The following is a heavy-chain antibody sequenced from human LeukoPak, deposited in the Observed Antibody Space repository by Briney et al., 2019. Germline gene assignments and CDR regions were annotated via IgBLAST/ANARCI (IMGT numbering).Heavy chain of an antibody. CDR2: INHSGST. Sequence: SETLSLTCAVYGGSFSGYYWSWIRQPPGKGLEWIGEINHSGSTNYNPSLKSRVTISVDTSKNQFSLKLSSVTAADTAVYYCARLGSSSWSTSIDYWGQGTLDTVSS. CDR3: ARLGSSSWSTSIDY. J-gene: IGHJ4*02. D-gene: IGHD6-13*01. CDR1: GGSFSGYY. V-gene: IGHV4-34*01.